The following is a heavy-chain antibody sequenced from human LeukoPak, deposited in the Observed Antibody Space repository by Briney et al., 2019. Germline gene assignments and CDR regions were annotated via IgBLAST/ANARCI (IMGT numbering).Heavy chain of an antibody. J-gene: IGHJ4*02. CDR1: GFIFSTSV. V-gene: IGHV1-58*02. D-gene: IGHD1-26*01. Sequence: ASVKVSCKASGFIFSTSVMQWVRQARGQRLEGIGGTVVGSGNTNYAETFQARVTITRDKSTSTAYMELSSLRSEGTAEYYCAAGGSSNFDYWGQGTLVTVSS. CDR2: TVVGSGNT. CDR3: AAGGSSNFDY.